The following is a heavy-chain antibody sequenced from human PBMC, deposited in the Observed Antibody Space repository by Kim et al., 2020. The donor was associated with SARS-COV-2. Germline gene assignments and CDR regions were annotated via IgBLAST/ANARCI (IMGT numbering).Heavy chain of an antibody. V-gene: IGHV3-73*01. CDR1: GFTFSGSA. CDR3: TSAAAGTRYVDY. CDR2: IRSKTNSYAT. Sequence: GGSLRLSCAASGFTFSGSAMHWVRQASGKGLEWVGRIRSKTNSYATAYAASVKGRFTISRDDSKNTAYLQMNSLKTEDTAVYYCTSAAAGTRYVDYWGQGTLVTVSS. D-gene: IGHD6-13*01. J-gene: IGHJ4*02.